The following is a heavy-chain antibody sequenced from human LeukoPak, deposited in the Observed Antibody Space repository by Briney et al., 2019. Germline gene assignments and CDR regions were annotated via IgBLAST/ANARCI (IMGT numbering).Heavy chain of an antibody. V-gene: IGHV3-48*03. CDR1: GFTFSSYE. J-gene: IGHJ4*02. CDR3: AKDIGTSGYYSH. Sequence: TGGSLRLSCAASGFTFSSYEMNWVRQAPGKGLEWVSYISSSGSTIYYADSVKGRFTISRDNSKNSLYLQMNSLRTEDTALYYCAKDIGTSGYYSHWGQGTLVTVSS. CDR2: ISSSGSTI. D-gene: IGHD3-22*01.